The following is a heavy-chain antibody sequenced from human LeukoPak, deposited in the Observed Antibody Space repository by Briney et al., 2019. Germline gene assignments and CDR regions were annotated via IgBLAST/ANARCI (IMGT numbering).Heavy chain of an antibody. CDR1: GFTFSTYA. D-gene: IGHD6-19*01. CDR2: ISYDGSNK. CDR3: ARGVRIAVAGYIDY. J-gene: IGHJ4*02. Sequence: GGSLRLSCAASGFTFSTYAMHWVRQAPGKGLEWVAAISYDGSNKNYADSVKGRFTISRDNSKNTLYLQMNSLRAEDMAVYYCARGVRIAVAGYIDYWGQGTLVTVSS. V-gene: IGHV3-30*04.